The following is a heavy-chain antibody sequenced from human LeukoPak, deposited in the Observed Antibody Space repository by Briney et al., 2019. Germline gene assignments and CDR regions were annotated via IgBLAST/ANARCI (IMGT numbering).Heavy chain of an antibody. V-gene: IGHV1-69*05. CDR2: IIPIFGTA. CDR3: AREGRIVVVVAATPADAFDI. CDR1: GGTFSSYA. J-gene: IGHJ3*02. Sequence: GASVKVSCKASGGTFSSYAISWVRQAPGQGLEWMGRIIPIFGTANYAQKFQGRVTITTDESTSTAYMELSSPRSEDTAVYYCAREGRIVVVVAATPADAFDIWGQGTMVTVSS. D-gene: IGHD2-15*01.